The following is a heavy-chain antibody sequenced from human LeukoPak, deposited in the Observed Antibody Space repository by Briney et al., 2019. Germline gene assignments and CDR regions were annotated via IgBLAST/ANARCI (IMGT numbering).Heavy chain of an antibody. J-gene: IGHJ4*02. CDR3: ARGITY. Sequence: PSETLSLTCTVSGGSISSGTYYWNWIRQPAGKGLEWIERIYTSGSTNYNPSLKSRVTISVDTSKNQFSLKLTSVPAADTAVYYCARGITYWGEGTLVTVSS. CDR1: GGSISSGTYY. V-gene: IGHV4-61*02. CDR2: IYTSGST.